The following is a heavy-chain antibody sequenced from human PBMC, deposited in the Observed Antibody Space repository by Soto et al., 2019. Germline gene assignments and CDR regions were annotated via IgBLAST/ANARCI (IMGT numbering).Heavy chain of an antibody. D-gene: IGHD4-17*01. J-gene: IGHJ4*02. V-gene: IGHV4-30-4*01. CDR3: ARDPTTVTTWGLFV. Sequence: QVQMQESGPGLVKPSQTLSLTCTVSGGSISSGDYYWSWIRQPPGKGLEWIGDIYYSGSTYYNPSLKSRVTISVNTAKNQFSLKLNFVTAADTAVYYWARDPTTVTTWGLFVWGQGTLVTVSS. CDR1: GGSISSGDYY. CDR2: IYYSGST.